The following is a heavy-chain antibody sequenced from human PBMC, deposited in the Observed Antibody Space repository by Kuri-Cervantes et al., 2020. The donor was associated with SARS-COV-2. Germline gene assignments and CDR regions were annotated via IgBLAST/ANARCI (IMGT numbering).Heavy chain of an antibody. J-gene: IGHJ4*02. CDR3: TRVHPPMDPLTKGEDYFDY. CDR1: GGSISSYY. CDR2: IYYSGST. Sequence: ESLKISCTVSGGSISSYYWSWIRQPPGKGLEWIGYIYYSGSTNYNPSLKSRVTISVDTSKNQFSLKLSSVTAEDTAVYYCTRVHPPMDPLTKGEDYFDYWGQGTLVTVSS. D-gene: IGHD3-16*01. V-gene: IGHV4-59*12.